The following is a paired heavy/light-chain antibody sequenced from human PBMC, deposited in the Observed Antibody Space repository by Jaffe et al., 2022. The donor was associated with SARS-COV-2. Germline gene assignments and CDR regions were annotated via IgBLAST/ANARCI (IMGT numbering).Light chain of an antibody. CDR2: KVS. J-gene: IGKJ1*01. CDR1: QSLVYSDGNTY. V-gene: IGKV2-30*01. CDR3: MQGTHWPQT. Sequence: DVVMTQSPLSLPVTLGQPASISCRSSQSLVYSDGNTYLNWFQQRPGQSPRRLIYKVSNRDSGVPDRFSGSGSGTDFTLKISRVEAEDVGVYYCMQGTHWPQTFGQGTKVEIK.
Heavy chain of an antibody. J-gene: IGHJ6*02. CDR3: AHSSAVVPAAIAPYDYYYGMDV. Sequence: QITLKESGPTLVKPTQTLTLTCTFSGFSLSTSGVGVGWIRQPPGKALEWLALIYWDDDKRYSPSLKSRLTITKDTSKNQVVLTMTNMDPVDTATYYCAHSSAVVPAAIAPYDYYYGMDVWGQGTTVTVSS. D-gene: IGHD2-2*01. V-gene: IGHV2-5*02. CDR1: GFSLSTSGVG. CDR2: IYWDDDK.